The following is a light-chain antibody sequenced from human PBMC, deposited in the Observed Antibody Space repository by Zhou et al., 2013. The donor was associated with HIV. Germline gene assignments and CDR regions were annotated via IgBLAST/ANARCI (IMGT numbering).Light chain of an antibody. J-gene: IGKJ4*01. V-gene: IGKV2D-29*01. CDR2: EVS. CDR3: MQSTQLPLT. CDR1: QSLLHSDGKTY. Sequence: DVVMTQSPLSLSVTPGQPAAIYCKSSQSLLHSDGKTYFYWYLQKAGQPPHLLIYEVSNRFSGVPDRFSGGGSGTDFTLKIRRVEAEDVGIYYCMQSTQLPLTFGGGTKVEIE.